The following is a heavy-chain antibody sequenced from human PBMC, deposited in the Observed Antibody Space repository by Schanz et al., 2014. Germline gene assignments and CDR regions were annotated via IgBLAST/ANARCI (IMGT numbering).Heavy chain of an antibody. CDR3: ARDYESAFSSPRHDAFDV. V-gene: IGHV3-48*01. CDR1: GITFSGYS. CDR2: ISGSSSTK. Sequence: EVQLVESGGGLAQPGGSLRLSCAASGITFSGYSMNWVRQAPGKGLEWVSYISGSSSTKYYADSVKGRFTISRDNGKTSLDLQMNSRRPEAAAVYLCARDYESAFSSPRHDAFDVWGQGTVVTVSS. J-gene: IGHJ3*01. D-gene: IGHD3-3*01.